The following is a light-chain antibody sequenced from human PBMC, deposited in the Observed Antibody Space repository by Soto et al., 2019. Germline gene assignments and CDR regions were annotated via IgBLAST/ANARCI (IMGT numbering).Light chain of an antibody. CDR2: TNN. CDR1: SSNIGGNT. Sequence: QSVLTQPPSASGTPGQRVTISCSGSSSNIGGNTVNWYQHLPGTAPKLLIYTNNQRPSGVPDRFSGSKSGTSASLAISGLQSEDEADYYCSSYTSSSTVVFGGGTKLTVL. J-gene: IGLJ2*01. CDR3: SSYTSSSTVV. V-gene: IGLV1-44*01.